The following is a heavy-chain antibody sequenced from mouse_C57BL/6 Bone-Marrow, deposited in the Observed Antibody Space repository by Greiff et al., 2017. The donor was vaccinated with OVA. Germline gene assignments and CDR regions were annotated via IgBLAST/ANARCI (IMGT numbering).Heavy chain of an antibody. D-gene: IGHD2-1*01. CDR2: ISSGSSTI. CDR1: GFTFSDYG. V-gene: IGHV5-17*01. Sequence: EVHLVESGGGLVKPGGSLKLSCAASGFTFSDYGMHWVRQAPEKGLEWVAYISSGSSTIYYADTVKGRFTISRDNAKNTLFLQMTSLRSEDTAMYYCARFYGTYDWYFDVWGTGTTVTVSS. J-gene: IGHJ1*03. CDR3: ARFYGTYDWYFDV.